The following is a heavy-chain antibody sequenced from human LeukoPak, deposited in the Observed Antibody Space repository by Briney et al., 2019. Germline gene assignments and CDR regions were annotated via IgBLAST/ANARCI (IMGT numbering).Heavy chain of an antibody. J-gene: IGHJ6*02. CDR1: GXTFSSYA. D-gene: IGHD1-26*01. CDR2: ISYDGSNK. Sequence: GRSLRLSWAASGXTFSSYAVHWVPQAPGKGLEWVAVISYDGSNKYYADSVKGRFTISRDNSKNTLYLQMNSLRAEDTAVYYCARALIVAVTSHYYYGMDVWGQGTTVTVSS. CDR3: ARALIVAVTSHYYYGMDV. V-gene: IGHV3-30-3*01.